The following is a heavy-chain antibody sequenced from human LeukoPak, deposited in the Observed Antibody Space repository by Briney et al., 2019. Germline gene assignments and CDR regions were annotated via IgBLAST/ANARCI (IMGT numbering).Heavy chain of an antibody. CDR3: AKRKAAPRGAFDI. V-gene: IGHV3-23*01. CDR2: ISGSGGST. CDR1: GGSISSRSYY. Sequence: ETLSLTCTVSGGSISSRSYYWGWIRQPPGKGLEWVSAISGSGGSTYYADSVKGRFTISRDNSKNTLYLQMNSLRAEDTAVYYCAKRKAAPRGAFDIWGQGTMVTVSS. J-gene: IGHJ3*02. D-gene: IGHD6-6*01.